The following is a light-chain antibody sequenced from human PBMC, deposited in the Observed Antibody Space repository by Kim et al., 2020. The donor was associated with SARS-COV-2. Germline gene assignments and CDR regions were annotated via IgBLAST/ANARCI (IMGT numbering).Light chain of an antibody. CDR1: QGISNY. CDR3: QYLL. J-gene: IGKJ5*01. Sequence: DIQMTQSPSSLSASVGDRVTITCRASQGISNYLAWYQQKPGKVPKLLIYAASTLKSGVPSRFSGSGSGTDFTLTISSLQPEDVATYYCQYLLFGQGARLEIK. CDR2: AAS. V-gene: IGKV1-27*01.